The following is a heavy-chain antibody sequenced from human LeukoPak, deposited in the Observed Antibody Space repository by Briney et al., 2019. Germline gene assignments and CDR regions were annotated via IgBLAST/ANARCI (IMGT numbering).Heavy chain of an antibody. V-gene: IGHV4-30-4*01. CDR3: AREGGWPRYFDY. CDR1: GGSISSGDYY. CDR2: IYYSGST. J-gene: IGHJ4*02. Sequence: SETLSLTCTVSGGSISSGDYYWSWIRQPPGKGLEWIGYIYYSGSTYYNPSLKSRITISVDTSKNQFSLKLTSVTAADTAVYYCAREGGWPRYFDYWGQGTLVTVSS. D-gene: IGHD6-19*01.